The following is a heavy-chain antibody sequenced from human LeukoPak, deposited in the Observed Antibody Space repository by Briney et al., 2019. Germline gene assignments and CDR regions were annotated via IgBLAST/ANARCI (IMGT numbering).Heavy chain of an antibody. Sequence: SETLSLTCTVSGGSVSSGNLYWSWIRQPPGKGLEWIGYIYHTGSTYYNPSLKSRVTVSVDRSKNQFSLKLSSVTAADTAVYYCAAGYSGYVSIWGQGTMVTVSS. CDR3: AAGYSGYVSI. D-gene: IGHD5-12*01. V-gene: IGHV4-30-2*01. CDR1: GGSVSSGNLY. J-gene: IGHJ3*02. CDR2: IYHTGST.